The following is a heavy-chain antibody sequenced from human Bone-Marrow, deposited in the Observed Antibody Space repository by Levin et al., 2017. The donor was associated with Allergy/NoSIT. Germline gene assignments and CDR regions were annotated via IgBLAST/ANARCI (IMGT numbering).Heavy chain of an antibody. CDR1: GYSFTNYW. D-gene: IGHD2-8*01. Sequence: PGESLKISCKGSGYSFTNYWIAWVRQMPGKGLEWMGIIWPGDSDTRYSPSFQGQVTISADKSINTAYLQWSSLKASDTAIYYCARLVSGVYPINYCDHWGQGTLVTVSS. J-gene: IGHJ4*02. CDR3: ARLVSGVYPINYCDH. CDR2: IWPGDSDT. V-gene: IGHV5-51*01.